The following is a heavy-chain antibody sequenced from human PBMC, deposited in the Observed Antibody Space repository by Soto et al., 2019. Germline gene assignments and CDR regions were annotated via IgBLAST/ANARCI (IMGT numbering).Heavy chain of an antibody. CDR3: AVGNLDV. CDR2: TSNDGSNT. Sequence: QVQVVESGVGVVQPGKSLRLSCAASAFSLSKFVMHWVRQAPGRGLEWVAVTSNDGSNTFYADSVKVRFTISRNNSKNTGYLQMNSRRTEDTAVYYCAVGNLDVWGKGPRVTVSP. J-gene: IGHJ6*04. V-gene: IGHV3-30-3*01. CDR1: AFSLSKFV. D-gene: IGHD1-7*01.